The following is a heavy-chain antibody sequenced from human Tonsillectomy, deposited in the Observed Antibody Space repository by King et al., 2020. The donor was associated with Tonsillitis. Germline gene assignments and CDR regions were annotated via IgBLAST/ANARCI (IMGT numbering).Heavy chain of an antibody. D-gene: IGHD3-3*01. J-gene: IGHJ4*02. Sequence: VQLQESGPGLVKPSQTLSLTCTVSGGSISSGVHYWSWIRQPPGKGLEWIGYIYYSGSTYYNPSLKSRVTISLDTSKNQFSLKLSSVTAADTAVYYCARVKVAIFGVGPYFDYWGQGTLVTVSS. CDR1: GGSISSGVHY. CDR2: IYYSGST. V-gene: IGHV4-30-4*01. CDR3: ARVKVAIFGVGPYFDY.